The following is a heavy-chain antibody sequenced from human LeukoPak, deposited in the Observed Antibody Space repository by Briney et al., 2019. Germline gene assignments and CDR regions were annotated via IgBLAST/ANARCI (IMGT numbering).Heavy chain of an antibody. J-gene: IGHJ4*02. CDR1: GFGFSDSY. CDR3: ARGPTNGQAFDY. D-gene: IGHD2-8*01. V-gene: IGHV3-11*04. Sequence: GGSLRLSCVVSGFGFSDSYMTWIRQTPGKGLEWLTYISGSGSDIYYADSVKGRFTISRDNAKNSLYLQMDSLRAEDTAVYYCARGPTNGQAFDYWGQGTLVSVSS. CDR2: ISGSGSDI.